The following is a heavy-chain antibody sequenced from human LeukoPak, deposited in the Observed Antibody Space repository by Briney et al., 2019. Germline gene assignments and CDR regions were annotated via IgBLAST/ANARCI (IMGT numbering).Heavy chain of an antibody. CDR3: ASYYDFWSGYPTDY. Sequence: GGSLRLSCEASGFTFKDYYMSWVRQAPGEGLEWVSSISSSSSYIYYADSVKGRFTISRDNAKNSLYLQMNSLRAEDTAVYYCASYYDFWSGYPTDYWGQGTLVTVSS. CDR2: ISSSSSYI. D-gene: IGHD3-3*01. V-gene: IGHV3-21*01. J-gene: IGHJ4*02. CDR1: GFTFKDYY.